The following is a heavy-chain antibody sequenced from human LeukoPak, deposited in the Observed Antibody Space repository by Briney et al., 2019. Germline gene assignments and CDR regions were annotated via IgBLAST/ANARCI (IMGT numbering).Heavy chain of an antibody. V-gene: IGHV4-34*01. CDR1: GGSFSGYY. D-gene: IGHD3-3*01. Sequence: SETLCLTCAVYGGSFSGYYWSWIRQPPGKGLEWIGEINHSGSTNYNPSLKSRVTISVDTSKNQFSLKLSSVTAADTAVYYCARIHYDFCFDYWGQGTLVTVSS. CDR3: ARIHYDFCFDY. J-gene: IGHJ4*02. CDR2: INHSGST.